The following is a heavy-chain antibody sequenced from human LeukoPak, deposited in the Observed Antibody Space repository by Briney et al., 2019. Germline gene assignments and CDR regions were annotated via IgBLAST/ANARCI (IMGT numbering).Heavy chain of an antibody. Sequence: GGSLRLSCTASGFTFSSYGMSWVRQAPGKGLEWVSAISGSGGSTYYADSVKGRFTISRDNSKNTLYLQMNSLRAEDTAVYYCAPFGDQKDYYYYMDVWGKGTMVTVSS. D-gene: IGHD3-10*01. CDR1: GFTFSSYG. V-gene: IGHV3-23*01. J-gene: IGHJ6*03. CDR2: ISGSGGST. CDR3: APFGDQKDYYYYMDV.